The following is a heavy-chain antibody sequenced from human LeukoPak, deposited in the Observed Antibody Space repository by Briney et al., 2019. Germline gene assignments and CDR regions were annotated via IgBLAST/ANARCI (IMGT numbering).Heavy chain of an antibody. D-gene: IGHD3-22*01. CDR1: GFTVSSNY. CDR2: IYSGGDT. J-gene: IGHJ4*02. V-gene: IGHV3-53*01. CDR3: AKRPDRSSYDRTGYYYFDY. Sequence: GGSLRLSCAASGFTVSSNYMTWVRQAPGKGLEWVSVIYSGGDTFYADSVKGRFTISRDNSKNTLYLQMNSLRAEDTAVYYCAKRPDRSSYDRTGYYYFDYWGQGTLVTVSS.